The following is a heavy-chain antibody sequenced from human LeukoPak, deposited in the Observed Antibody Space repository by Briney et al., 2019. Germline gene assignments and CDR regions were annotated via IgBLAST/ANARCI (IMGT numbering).Heavy chain of an antibody. V-gene: IGHV1-58*02. J-gene: IGHJ4*02. D-gene: IGHD4/OR15-4a*01. CDR2: IVVGSGNT. CDR3: AAIPYYDYGGIYYFDY. Sequence: ASVKASCKASGFTFTSSAMQWVRQARGQRLEWIGWIVVGSGNTNYAQKFQERVTITRDMSTSTAYMELSSLRSEDTAVYYCAAIPYYDYGGIYYFDYWGQGTLVTVSS. CDR1: GFTFTSSA.